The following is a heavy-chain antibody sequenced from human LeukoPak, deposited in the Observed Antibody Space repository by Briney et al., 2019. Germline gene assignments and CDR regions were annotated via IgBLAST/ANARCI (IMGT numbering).Heavy chain of an antibody. D-gene: IGHD1-26*01. J-gene: IGHJ6*03. CDR2: ITSSSSYI. CDR3: ARDPYGGSYGAYYYYYMDV. Sequence: GSLRLSCAASGFTFSTYNMNWVRQAPGKGLEWVSSITSSSSYIYYADSVKGRFTISRDNAKNSLYLQMNSLRAEDTAVYYCARDPYGGSYGAYYYYYMDVWGKGTTVTISS. V-gene: IGHV3-21*01. CDR1: GFTFSTYN.